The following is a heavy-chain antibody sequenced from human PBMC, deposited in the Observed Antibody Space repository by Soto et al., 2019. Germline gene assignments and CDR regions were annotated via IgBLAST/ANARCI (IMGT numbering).Heavy chain of an antibody. CDR3: AREAAVAGITRGYWFDP. V-gene: IGHV4-31*03. D-gene: IGHD6-19*01. CDR2: IYYSGST. CDR1: GGSISSGGYY. J-gene: IGHJ5*02. Sequence: QVQLQESGPGLVKPSQTLSLTCTVSGGSISSGGYYWSWIRQHPGKGLEWIGYIYYSGSTYYNPSLKSRVTISVDTSKNLFSLELSSVTAADTAVYYCAREAAVAGITRGYWFDPWGQGTLVTVSS.